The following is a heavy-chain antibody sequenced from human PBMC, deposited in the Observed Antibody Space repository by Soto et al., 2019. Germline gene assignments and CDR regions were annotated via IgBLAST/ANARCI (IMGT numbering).Heavy chain of an antibody. D-gene: IGHD3-22*01. Sequence: GALRVSGAAAGFDFEDYAMHWVRQVPGKGLEWVSLTNSDGTDSYYMDSVKGRFTISRDNAKSTLYLQMDRLRPEDTALYFCAKSLYYYDSSPLDHWGQGTLVTVSS. CDR3: AKSLYYYDSSPLDH. V-gene: IGHV3-43D*04. J-gene: IGHJ4*02. CDR2: TNSDGTDS. CDR1: GFDFEDYA.